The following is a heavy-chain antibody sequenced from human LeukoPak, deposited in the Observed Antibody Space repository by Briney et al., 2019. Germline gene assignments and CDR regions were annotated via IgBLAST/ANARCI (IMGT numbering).Heavy chain of an antibody. D-gene: IGHD6-19*01. CDR2: INTDGTVT. J-gene: IGHJ4*02. Sequence: ARGSLRLSCAPSGFTFSKYWMLWVRQAPGKGLESVSRINTDGTVTTYADSVKGRFTVSRDNADNTMFLQMNSVRDEDTAVYYCATKQWLAPPPDSWGQGTPVTVSS. CDR1: GFTFSKYW. CDR3: ATKQWLAPPPDS. V-gene: IGHV3-74*01.